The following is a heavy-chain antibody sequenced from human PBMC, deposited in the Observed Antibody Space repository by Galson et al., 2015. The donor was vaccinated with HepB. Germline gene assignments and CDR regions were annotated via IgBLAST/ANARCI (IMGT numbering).Heavy chain of an antibody. V-gene: IGHV1-18*04. CDR1: GYTFTSYG. Sequence: SVKVSCKASGYTFTSYGISWVRQAPGQGLEWMGWISAYNGNTNYAQKLQGRVTMTTDTSTSTAYMELRSLRSDDTAVYYCARDLRIPNTDDYGDYDLYYYYGMDVWGQGTTVTVSS. J-gene: IGHJ6*02. CDR2: ISAYNGNT. D-gene: IGHD4-17*01. CDR3: ARDLRIPNTDDYGDYDLYYYYGMDV.